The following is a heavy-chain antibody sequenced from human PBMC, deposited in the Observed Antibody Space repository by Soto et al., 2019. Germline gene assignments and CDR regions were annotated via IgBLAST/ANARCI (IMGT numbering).Heavy chain of an antibody. CDR1: GGSISSGGYS. D-gene: IGHD3-22*01. V-gene: IGHV4-30-2*01. CDR3: AKAGSGFFLVVDYFDY. Sequence: SETLSLTCAVSGGSISSGGYSCSWIRQPPGKGLEWIGYIYHSGSTYYNPSLKSRVTISVDRSKNQFSLKLSSVTAADTAVYYCAKAGSGFFLVVDYFDYWGQGTLVTVSS. J-gene: IGHJ4*02. CDR2: IYHSGST.